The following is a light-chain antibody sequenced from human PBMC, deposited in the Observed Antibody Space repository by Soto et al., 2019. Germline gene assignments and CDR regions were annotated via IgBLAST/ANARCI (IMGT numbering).Light chain of an antibody. CDR3: QQYGHXPRT. V-gene: IGKV3-15*01. CDR1: QYIGSA. J-gene: IGKJ1*01. Sequence: EVVLTQSPATLSVSPGDIATLSCRAIQYIGSALAWYHQRSGQAPRLLIFDSSIRVPTTPARFSGSVSGTEFTLTISSLESEEFAVYFSQQYGHXPRTFGKGTKV. CDR2: DSS.